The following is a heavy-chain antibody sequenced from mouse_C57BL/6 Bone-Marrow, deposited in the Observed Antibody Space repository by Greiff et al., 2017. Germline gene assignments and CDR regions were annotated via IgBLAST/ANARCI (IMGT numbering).Heavy chain of an antibody. V-gene: IGHV1-50*01. D-gene: IGHD2-5*01. J-gene: IGHJ1*03. Sequence: VQLQQPGAELVKPGASVKLSCKASGYTFTSYWMHWVKQRPGQGLEWIGEIDPSDSYTNYNQKFKGKATLTVDTSSSTAYMQLSSLTSEDSAVYYCARGTFSNYWYFDVWGTGTTVTVSS. CDR3: ARGTFSNYWYFDV. CDR1: GYTFTSYW. CDR2: IDPSDSYT.